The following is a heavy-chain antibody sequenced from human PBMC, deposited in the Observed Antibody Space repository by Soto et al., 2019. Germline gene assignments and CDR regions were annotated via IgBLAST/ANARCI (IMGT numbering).Heavy chain of an antibody. J-gene: IGHJ4*02. V-gene: IGHV1-46*01. D-gene: IGHD5-18*01. Sequence: QVQLVQSGAEVKKPGASVRVSCKASGYTFTHYYIHWVRQAPGQGLEWMGIINPNGGITTYPQKFRAGFSMTRDTSTSTVYLELSSLRSEDSAVYYCATSVNSAMAFDYWGQGTLVTVSS. CDR2: INPNGGIT. CDR3: ATSVNSAMAFDY. CDR1: GYTFTHYY.